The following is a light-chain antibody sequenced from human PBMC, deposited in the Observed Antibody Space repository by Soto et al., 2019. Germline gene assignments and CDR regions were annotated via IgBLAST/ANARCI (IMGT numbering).Light chain of an antibody. CDR2: RST. J-gene: IGLJ1*01. Sequence: QSVLTQPPSASGTPGQRVTISCSGSSSNIGNDYVYWYQHLPGTAPKLLMYRSTQRPSGVPDRFSGSKSGTSASLAISGLRSEDEADYYCAAWDDSLSGLYVFGTGTKVTVL. CDR3: AAWDDSLSGLYV. CDR1: SSNIGNDY. V-gene: IGLV1-47*01.